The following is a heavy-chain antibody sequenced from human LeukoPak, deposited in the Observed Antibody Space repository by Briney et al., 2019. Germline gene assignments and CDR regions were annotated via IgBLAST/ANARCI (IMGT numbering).Heavy chain of an antibody. J-gene: IGHJ4*02. V-gene: IGHV3-7*01. CDR3: ARHLSGVTGYTYGRGIDY. CDR2: IKQDRSEK. Sequence: SGGSLRLSCAASGFTFSSYWMSWVRQAPGKGLEWVANIKQDRSEKYYVDSVKGRFTISRDNAKTSLYLQMNTLRAEDTAVYYCARHLSGVTGYTYGRGIDYWGQGTLVTVSS. CDR1: GFTFSSYW. D-gene: IGHD5-18*01.